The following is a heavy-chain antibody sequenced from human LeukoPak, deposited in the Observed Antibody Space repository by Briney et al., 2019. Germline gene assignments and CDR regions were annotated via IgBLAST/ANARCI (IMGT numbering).Heavy chain of an antibody. D-gene: IGHD3-10*01. CDR1: GFTFSTYT. CDR3: ARDPGLRYFDY. V-gene: IGHV3-21*01. Sequence: GGPLRLSCAASGFTFSTYTMNWVRQAPGQGLEWVSSILSGSSFIYYANSVKGRFTISRDNAKNSQYLQMNSLRAEDTAVYYCARDPGLRYFDYWGQGTLVTVSS. J-gene: IGHJ4*02. CDR2: ILSGSSFI.